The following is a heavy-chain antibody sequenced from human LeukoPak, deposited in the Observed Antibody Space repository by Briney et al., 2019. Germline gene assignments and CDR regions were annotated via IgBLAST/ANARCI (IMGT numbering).Heavy chain of an antibody. J-gene: IGHJ4*02. V-gene: IGHV3-23*01. CDR1: GGTFSSDA. CDR3: AIPAVLLWFGDYSGRFDY. CDR2: GSGSCGGT. D-gene: IGHD3-10*01. Sequence: GRSLRLSCAASGGTFSSDAMSWGRQAPGKGLDLVSAGSGSCGGTYYAHPVKGRFTISRDNSKNTLYLQMNSLRAEDTAVYYCAIPAVLLWFGDYSGRFDYWGQGTLVTVSS.